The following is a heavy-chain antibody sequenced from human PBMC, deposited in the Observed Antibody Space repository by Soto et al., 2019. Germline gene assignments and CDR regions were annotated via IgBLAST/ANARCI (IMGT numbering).Heavy chain of an antibody. CDR1: GFALCSFD. CDR3: ARDYSESGSYDDAFDI. D-gene: IGHD1-26*01. J-gene: IGHJ3*02. V-gene: IGHV3-48*03. Sequence: GGSLRLSCASSGFALCSFDMDWVRQAPGKGLEWVSYINMDGGPTHYAESVKGRFTISRDNGRNSLSLQMDSLRVEDTAVYYCARDYSESGSYDDAFDIWGQGTMVTV. CDR2: INMDGGPT.